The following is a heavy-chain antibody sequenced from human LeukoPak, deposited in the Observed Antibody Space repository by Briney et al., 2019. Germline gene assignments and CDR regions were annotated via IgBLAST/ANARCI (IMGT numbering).Heavy chain of an antibody. J-gene: IGHJ4*02. CDR1: GDSVSSNSAA. V-gene: IGHV6-1*01. CDR2: TYYRSKWYN. CDR3: ARDLYDYVWGSYRSSPLDY. Sequence: SQTLSLTCAISGDSVSSNSAAWNWIRQSPSRGLEWLGRTYYRSKWYNDYAVSVKSRIAINPDTSKNQFSLQLNSVTPEDTAVYYCARDLYDYVWGSYRSSPLDYWGQGTLVTVSS. D-gene: IGHD3-16*02.